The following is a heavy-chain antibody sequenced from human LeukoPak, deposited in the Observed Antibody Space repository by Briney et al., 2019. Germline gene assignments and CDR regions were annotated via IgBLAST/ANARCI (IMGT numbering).Heavy chain of an antibody. V-gene: IGHV3-7*01. CDR3: ARILRGGMSGYAFDY. J-gene: IGHJ4*02. D-gene: IGHD3-3*01. CDR1: GFTFSSYW. Sequence: GGSLRLSCPASGFTFSSYWMTWVRQALGKGLEWVANVSPDGGEKYLVDSVKGRFTISRDNTKNSLYLQMSSLRAEDTAVYSCARILRGGMSGYAFDYWGQGTLVTVSS. CDR2: VSPDGGEK.